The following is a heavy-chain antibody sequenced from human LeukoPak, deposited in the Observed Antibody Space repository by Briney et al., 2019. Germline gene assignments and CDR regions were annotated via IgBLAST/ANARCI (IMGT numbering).Heavy chain of an antibody. CDR2: INHSGST. J-gene: IGHJ3*02. CDR3: ARGRGTYYDFWSGYYNGGSFDAFDI. CDR1: GGSFSGYY. D-gene: IGHD3-3*01. V-gene: IGHV4-34*01. Sequence: SETLSLTCAVYGGSFSGYYWSWIRQPPGKGLEWIGEINHSGSTNYNPSLKSRVTISVDTSKNQFSLKLSSVTAADTAVYYCARGRGTYYDFWSGYYNGGSFDAFDIWGQGTMVTVSS.